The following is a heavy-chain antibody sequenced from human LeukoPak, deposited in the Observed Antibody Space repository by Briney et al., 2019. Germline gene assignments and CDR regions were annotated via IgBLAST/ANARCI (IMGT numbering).Heavy chain of an antibody. CDR1: GFTFSWYW. V-gene: IGHV3-7*01. Sequence: GGSLRLSCAASGFTFSWYWMSWVRQAPGKVLEWVGNIKQDGSETYYVDSVEGRFTISRDNAKNSLYLQMNSLRVEDTAIYYCARVTFDYDKNYWGQGALVTVSS. CDR3: ARVTFDYDKNY. J-gene: IGHJ4*01. D-gene: IGHD4-17*01. CDR2: IKQDGSET.